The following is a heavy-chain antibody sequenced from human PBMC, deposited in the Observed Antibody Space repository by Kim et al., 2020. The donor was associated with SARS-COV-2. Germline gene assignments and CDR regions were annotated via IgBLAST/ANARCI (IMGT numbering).Heavy chain of an antibody. V-gene: IGHV3-23*01. CDR3: AKDGGPIYSSSWYYFDY. Sequence: GGSLRLSCAASGFTFSSYAMSWVRQAPGKGLEWVSAISGSGGSTYYSDSVKGRFTISRDNSKNTLYLQMNSLRAEDTAVYYCAKDGGPIYSSSWYYFDYWGQGTLVTVSS. CDR2: ISGSGGST. D-gene: IGHD6-13*01. CDR1: GFTFSSYA. J-gene: IGHJ4*02.